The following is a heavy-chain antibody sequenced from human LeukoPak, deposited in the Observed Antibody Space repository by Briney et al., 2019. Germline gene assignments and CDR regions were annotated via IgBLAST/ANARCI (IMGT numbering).Heavy chain of an antibody. J-gene: IGHJ3*02. Sequence: GGSLTLSCTASGFNFNSYWMHWVRQAPGKGLVGVSRMNSDWSSTLYADSVKGRFTISRDNAKNTQYLQMNSLRAEDTAVYYCARDKDESSGEAFDIWGQGTMVTVSS. D-gene: IGHD3-22*01. CDR1: GFNFNSYW. V-gene: IGHV3-74*01. CDR2: MNSDWSST. CDR3: ARDKDESSGEAFDI.